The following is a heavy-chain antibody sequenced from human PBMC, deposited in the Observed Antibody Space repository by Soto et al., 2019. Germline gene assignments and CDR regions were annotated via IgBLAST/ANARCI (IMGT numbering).Heavy chain of an antibody. Sequence: GESLKISCQCSGYSFTDYWIGWVRQMPGKGLEWMAVIYPRDSDTIYSPSFQVQVTVSADKSITTAYLQWSSLTASDTAIYYCARRGGGSHDGPGNFDYWGQGTLVTVSS. CDR2: IYPRDSDT. D-gene: IGHD2-15*01. CDR3: ARRGGGSHDGPGNFDY. V-gene: IGHV5-51*01. J-gene: IGHJ4*02. CDR1: GYSFTDYW.